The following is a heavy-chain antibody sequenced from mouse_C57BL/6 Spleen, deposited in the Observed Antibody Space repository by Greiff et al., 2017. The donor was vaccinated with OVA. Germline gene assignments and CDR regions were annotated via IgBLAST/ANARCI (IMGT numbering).Heavy chain of an antibody. CDR1: GYTFTSYW. D-gene: IGHD2-3*01. J-gene: IGHJ4*01. CDR3: AISLYDGYYDYAMDY. CDR2: IHPSDSDT. V-gene: IGHV1-74*01. Sequence: QVQLKQPGAELVKPGASVKVSCKASGYTFTSYWMHWVKQRPGQGLEWIGRIHPSDSDTNYNQKFKGKATLTVDKSSSTAYMQLSSLTSEDSAVYYCAISLYDGYYDYAMDYWGQGTSVTVSS.